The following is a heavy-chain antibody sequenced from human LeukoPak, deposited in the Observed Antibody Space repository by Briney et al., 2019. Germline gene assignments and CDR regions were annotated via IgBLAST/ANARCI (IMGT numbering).Heavy chain of an antibody. CDR1: GFTFSSYG. J-gene: IGHJ6*03. CDR3: AKDQYYYDSSGYYAYYYYYYMDV. D-gene: IGHD3-22*01. Sequence: PGRSLRLSCAASGFTFSSYGMHWVRQAPGKGLEWVAFIRYDGSNKYYADSVKGRFTISRDNSKNTLYLQMNSLRAEDTAVYYCAKDQYYYDSSGYYAYYYYYYMDVWGKGTTVTVSS. V-gene: IGHV3-30*02. CDR2: IRYDGSNK.